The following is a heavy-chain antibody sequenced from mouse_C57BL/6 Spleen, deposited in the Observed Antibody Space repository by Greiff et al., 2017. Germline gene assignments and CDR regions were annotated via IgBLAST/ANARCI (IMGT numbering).Heavy chain of an antibody. CDR1: GFTFSSYT. CDR2: ISGGGGNT. CDR3: ARHVPAYYGSSYGYFDV. Sequence: EVQRVESGGGLVKPGGSLKLSCAASGFTFSSYTMSWVRQTPEKRLEWVATISGGGGNTYYPDSVKGRFTISRDNAKNTLYLQMSSLRSEDTALYYCARHVPAYYGSSYGYFDVWGTGTTVTVSS. D-gene: IGHD1-1*01. J-gene: IGHJ1*03. V-gene: IGHV5-9*01.